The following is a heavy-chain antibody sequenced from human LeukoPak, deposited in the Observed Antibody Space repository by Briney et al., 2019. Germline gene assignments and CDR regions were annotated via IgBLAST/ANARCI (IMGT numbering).Heavy chain of an antibody. Sequence: GASVKVSCKASGYTFTSYDINWVRQATGQGLEWMGWMNPNSGNTGYAQKFQGRVTITRNTSISTAYMELSSLRSEDTAVYYCARRYSYGDDAFDIWGQGTMVTVSS. CDR2: MNPNSGNT. V-gene: IGHV1-8*03. CDR3: ARRYSYGDDAFDI. D-gene: IGHD5-18*01. J-gene: IGHJ3*02. CDR1: GYTFTSYD.